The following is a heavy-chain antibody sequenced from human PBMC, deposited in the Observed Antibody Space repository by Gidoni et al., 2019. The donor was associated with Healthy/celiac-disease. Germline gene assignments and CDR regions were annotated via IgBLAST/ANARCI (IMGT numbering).Heavy chain of an antibody. CDR1: GYTFTSYY. CDR3: ARENSGYDYVMGY. D-gene: IGHD5-12*01. Sequence: QVQLVQSGAEVKKPGSSVKVSCKASGYTFTSYYMHWVRQAPVQGLEWMGIINTSGGSKSYEQKFQGRVTMTRDTSTSTVYMELSRMRSEDTAVYYWARENSGYDYVMGYWGQGTLVTVSS. J-gene: IGHJ4*02. V-gene: IGHV1-46*01. CDR2: INTSGGSK.